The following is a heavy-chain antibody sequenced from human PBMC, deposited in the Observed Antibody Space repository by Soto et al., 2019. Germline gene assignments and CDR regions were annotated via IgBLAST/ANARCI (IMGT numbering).Heavy chain of an antibody. Sequence: EVQLVESGGGLVQPGRSLRLSCAASGFTFDDYAMHWVRQAPGKGLEWVSRITWNSGTIDYADSVKGRFTISRDNAKNSLYLQMNSLRPEDTALYYCAKDSHSSGWYVFDYWGQGTLVTVSS. V-gene: IGHV3-9*01. D-gene: IGHD6-19*01. J-gene: IGHJ4*02. CDR1: GFTFDDYA. CDR2: ITWNSGTI. CDR3: AKDSHSSGWYVFDY.